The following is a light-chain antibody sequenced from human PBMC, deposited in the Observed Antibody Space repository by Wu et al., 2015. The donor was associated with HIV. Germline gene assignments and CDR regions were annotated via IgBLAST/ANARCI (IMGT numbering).Light chain of an antibody. Sequence: VILXCRASASVKNDYLAWYQQKPGQSPSLLVFDAASRASGVPDRFRGSASATNSHFSLTISRLEAEDSALYFCQQYANSPWTFGQGT. J-gene: IGKJ1*01. CDR3: QQYANSPWT. CDR2: DAA. V-gene: IGKV3-20*01. CDR1: ASVKNDY.